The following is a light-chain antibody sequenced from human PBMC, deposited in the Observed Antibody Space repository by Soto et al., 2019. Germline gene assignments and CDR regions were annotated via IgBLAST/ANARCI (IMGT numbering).Light chain of an antibody. Sequence: EIVLTQSPATLSLSPGERATLSCRASQSVCSYLAWYQQKPGQAPRLLIYDASNRATGVPARFSGSGSGTDFTLTISSLEPEDFAVYYCQQRSNWPLTFGGGTKVEIK. CDR2: DAS. V-gene: IGKV3-11*01. J-gene: IGKJ4*01. CDR3: QQRSNWPLT. CDR1: QSVCSY.